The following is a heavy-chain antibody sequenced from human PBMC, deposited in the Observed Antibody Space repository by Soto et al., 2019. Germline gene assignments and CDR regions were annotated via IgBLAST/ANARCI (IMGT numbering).Heavy chain of an antibody. J-gene: IGHJ4*02. D-gene: IGHD2-15*01. CDR3: TTDSTQTFCDGGPCYSLQTKIHDS. CDR2: IKSRIAGGTT. CDR1: GFTFNNGW. Sequence: EVQLVESGGGLVKPGGSLRLSCAASGFTFNNGWMSWVRQAPGKGLEWIGRIKSRIAGGTTDYSASVQGRFTISRDDSKDTLYLQMNSLKTEDTAVYYCTTDSTQTFCDGGPCYSLQTKIHDSWGQGTLVTVSS. V-gene: IGHV3-15*01.